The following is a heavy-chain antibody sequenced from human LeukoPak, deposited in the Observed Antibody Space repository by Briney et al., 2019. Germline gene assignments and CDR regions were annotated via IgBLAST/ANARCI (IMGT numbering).Heavy chain of an antibody. CDR1: GFTFSSYG. D-gene: IGHD2-15*01. V-gene: IGHV3-30*18. Sequence: ERSLRLSCAASGFTFSSYGMHWVRQAPGKGLEWVAVISYDGSNKYYADSVKGRFTISRDNSKNTLYLQMNSLRAEDTAVYYCAKGLRVGAANYYGMDVWGQGTTVTVSS. J-gene: IGHJ6*02. CDR3: AKGLRVGAANYYGMDV. CDR2: ISYDGSNK.